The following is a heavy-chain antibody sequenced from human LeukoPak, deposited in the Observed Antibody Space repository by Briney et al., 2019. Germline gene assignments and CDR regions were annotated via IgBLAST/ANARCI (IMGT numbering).Heavy chain of an antibody. CDR1: GYTFTSYA. J-gene: IGHJ4*02. D-gene: IGHD5-24*01. Sequence: ASVTVSCKASGYTFTSYAMNWVRQAPGQGLEWMGWINTNTGNPTYAQGFTGRFVFSLDTSVSTAYLQISSLKAEDTAVYFCARYRDGYNYYAYDYWGQGTLVTVSS. V-gene: IGHV7-4-1*02. CDR3: ARYRDGYNYYAYDY. CDR2: INTNTGNP.